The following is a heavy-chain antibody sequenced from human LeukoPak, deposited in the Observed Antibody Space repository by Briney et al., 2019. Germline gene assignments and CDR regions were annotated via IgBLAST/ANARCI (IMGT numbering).Heavy chain of an antibody. CDR3: ARDRVGQQLVGRKYYYYYMDV. D-gene: IGHD6-13*01. CDR2: ISSSGSTI. Sequence: GGSLRVSCAASGFTFSDYYMSWIRQAPGKGLEWVSYISSSGSTIYYADSVKGRFTISRDNAKNSLYLQMNSLRAEDTAVYYCARDRVGQQLVGRKYYYYYMDVWGKGNTVTISS. CDR1: GFTFSDYY. J-gene: IGHJ6*03. V-gene: IGHV3-11*01.